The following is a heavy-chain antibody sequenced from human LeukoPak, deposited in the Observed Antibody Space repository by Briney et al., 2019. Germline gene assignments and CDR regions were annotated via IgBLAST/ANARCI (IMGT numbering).Heavy chain of an antibody. CDR2: ISSSSSTI. D-gene: IGHD6-6*01. J-gene: IGHJ6*03. CDR3: ARASTITVRPGGYYHYYMDV. CDR1: GFTFSYYS. Sequence: GGSLRLSCAASGFTFSYYSMNWVRQAPGKGLEWVSYISSSSSTIYYADSVKGRLTITRDNAKNSQFLQMNSLRDEDTAVYYCARASTITVRPGGYYHYYMDVWGKGTTVTVSS. V-gene: IGHV3-48*02.